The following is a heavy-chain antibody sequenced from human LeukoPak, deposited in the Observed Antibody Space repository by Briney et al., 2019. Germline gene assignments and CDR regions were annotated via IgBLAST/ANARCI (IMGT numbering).Heavy chain of an antibody. D-gene: IGHD2-15*01. CDR1: GFTVSSNY. J-gene: IGHJ4*02. CDR2: IHSGGST. CDR3: ARERRYCSGDNCYSGLDY. Sequence: GGSPRLSCAVSGFTVSSNYMSWVRQAPGKGLEWVSLIHSGGSTDYADSVKARFTISRDYSKNTVNLQINSLRAEDTAVYYCARERRYCSGDNCYSGLDYWGQGTLVTVSS. V-gene: IGHV3-53*01.